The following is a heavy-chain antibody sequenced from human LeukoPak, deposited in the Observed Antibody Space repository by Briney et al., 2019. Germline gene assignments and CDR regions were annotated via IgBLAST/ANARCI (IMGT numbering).Heavy chain of an antibody. D-gene: IGHD6-19*01. Sequence: SETLSLTCTVSGGSISSYYWSWIRQPAGRGLEWIGRIYTSGSTNYNPSLKSRVTMSVDTSKNQFSLKLSSVTAADTAVYYCARDKGSGWSPDAFDIWGQGTMVTVSS. J-gene: IGHJ3*02. CDR2: IYTSGST. V-gene: IGHV4-4*07. CDR3: ARDKGSGWSPDAFDI. CDR1: GGSISSYY.